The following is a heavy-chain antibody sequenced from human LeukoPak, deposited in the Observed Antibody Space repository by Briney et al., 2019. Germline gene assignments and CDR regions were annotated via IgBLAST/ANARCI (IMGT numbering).Heavy chain of an antibody. CDR2: ISYDGSNK. Sequence: GGSLRLSCAASGFTFSSYGMHWVRQAPGKGLEWVAVISYDGSNKYYADSVKGRFTISRDNSKNTLYLQMNSLRAEDTAVYYCAKDAQFGELDHWGQGTLVTVSS. CDR3: AKDAQFGELDH. CDR1: GFTFSSYG. J-gene: IGHJ4*02. V-gene: IGHV3-30*18. D-gene: IGHD3-10*01.